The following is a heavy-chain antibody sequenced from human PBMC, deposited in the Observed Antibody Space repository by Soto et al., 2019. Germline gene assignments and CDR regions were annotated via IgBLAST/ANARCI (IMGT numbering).Heavy chain of an antibody. CDR3: GKSRPYSAGSDF. V-gene: IGHV3-23*01. CDR1: GLIFSSSA. Sequence: GGSLRLSCAASGLIFSSSAMNWVRQAPGKGLEWVSVISGSGSSTYFADSVRGRCTISRDNSRKTLYLQMYSLRAEETAVYYCGKSRPYSAGSDFWGPGALVNVAS. D-gene: IGHD2-21*01. J-gene: IGHJ6*01. CDR2: ISGSGSST.